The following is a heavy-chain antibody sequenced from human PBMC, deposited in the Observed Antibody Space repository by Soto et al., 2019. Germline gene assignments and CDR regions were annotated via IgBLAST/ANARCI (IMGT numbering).Heavy chain of an antibody. V-gene: IGHV1-18*01. CDR2: ISAYNGNT. D-gene: IGHD2-15*01. CDR1: GYTFTSYG. J-gene: IGHJ4*02. Sequence: QVQLVQSGAEVKKPGASVKVSCKASGYTFTSYGISWVRQAPGQGLEWMGWISAYNGNTNYAQKLQGRVTMTTDTSTSTAYRELRSLRSDDTAVYYCARVTPLSEVVVVAAEYWGQGTLVTVSS. CDR3: ARVTPLSEVVVVAAEY.